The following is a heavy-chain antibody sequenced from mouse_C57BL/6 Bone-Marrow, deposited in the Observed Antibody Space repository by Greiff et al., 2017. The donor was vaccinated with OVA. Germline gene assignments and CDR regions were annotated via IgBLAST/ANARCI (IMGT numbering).Heavy chain of an antibody. CDR3: ATDYGSSEGDY. J-gene: IGHJ2*01. Sequence: QVQLQQSGAELARPGASVKLSCKASGYTFTSYGISWVKQRTGQGPEWIGEIYPRSGNTYYNEKFKGKATLTADKSSSTAYMELRSLTSEDSAVYFCATDYGSSEGDYWGQGTTLTVSS. CDR1: GYTFTSYG. D-gene: IGHD1-1*01. CDR2: IYPRSGNT. V-gene: IGHV1-81*01.